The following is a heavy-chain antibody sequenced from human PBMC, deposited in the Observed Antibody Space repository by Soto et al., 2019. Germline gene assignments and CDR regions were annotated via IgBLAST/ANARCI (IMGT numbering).Heavy chain of an antibody. Sequence: QVQLVQSGAEVKKPGSSVRVSCKTSGSTFSSSTISWVRQAPGQGLEWMGGIIPVFGTPSYAQKFQGRVTLIADKSTSTAYMELTNLSSEDTAVYFCARPADYVSGFSQWGQGTLVNVSS. CDR3: ARPADYVSGFSQ. J-gene: IGHJ4*02. V-gene: IGHV1-69*06. D-gene: IGHD3-16*01. CDR1: GSTFSSST. CDR2: IIPVFGTP.